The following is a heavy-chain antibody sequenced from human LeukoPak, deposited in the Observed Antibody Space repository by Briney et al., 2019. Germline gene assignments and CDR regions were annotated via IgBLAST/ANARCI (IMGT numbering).Heavy chain of an antibody. CDR3: ARGGSSSDY. CDR2: IYHSGST. CDR1: GGSISSGGYS. Sequence: PSQTLSLTCAVSGGSISSGGYSWSWIRQPPGKGLEWIGYIYHSGSTYYNPSLKSRVTISVDTSKNQFSLKLSSVTAADTAVYYCARGGSSSDYWGQGTLVTVSS. J-gene: IGHJ4*02. V-gene: IGHV4-30-2*01. D-gene: IGHD6-13*01.